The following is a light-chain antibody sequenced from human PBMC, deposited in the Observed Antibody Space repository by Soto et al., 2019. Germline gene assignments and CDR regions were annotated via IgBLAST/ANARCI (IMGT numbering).Light chain of an antibody. CDR1: RDIGKY. CDR3: QRYDSTPPT. Sequence: DIQMTQSPSSLSASVGDRVTITCQASRDIGKYLNWFQEKPGKAPKLLIYDASNLQTGVPSRFSGSGSGTDFTFTISRLQPEDFATYYCQRYDSTPPTFGQGTRLEIK. CDR2: DAS. V-gene: IGKV1-33*01. J-gene: IGKJ5*01.